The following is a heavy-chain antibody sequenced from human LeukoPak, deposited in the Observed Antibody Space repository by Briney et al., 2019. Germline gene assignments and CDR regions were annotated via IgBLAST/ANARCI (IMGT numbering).Heavy chain of an antibody. CDR2: IIPIFGTA. Sequence: SVKVSCKASGGTFSSYAISWVRQAPGQGLEWMGGIIPIFGTANYAQKFQGRVTITADESTSTAYMKLSSLRSEDTAVYYCARAPRLSYYYGMDVWGQGTTVTVSS. CDR3: ARAPRLSYYYGMDV. D-gene: IGHD3-16*02. CDR1: GGTFSSYA. V-gene: IGHV1-69*13. J-gene: IGHJ6*02.